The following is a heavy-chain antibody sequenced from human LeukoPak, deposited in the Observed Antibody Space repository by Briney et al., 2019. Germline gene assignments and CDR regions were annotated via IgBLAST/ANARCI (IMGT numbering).Heavy chain of an antibody. Sequence: ASVKVSCKASGYTFTGYYMHWVRQAPGQGLEWMGWINPNSGGTDYAQKFQGRVTMTRDTSISTAYMALSRLRSDDTAVYYCAKGPPEYCSGGSCHSGRNWIDPWGQGTLVTVSS. J-gene: IGHJ5*02. D-gene: IGHD2-15*01. CDR1: GYTFTGYY. CDR3: AKGPPEYCSGGSCHSGRNWIDP. V-gene: IGHV1-2*02. CDR2: INPNSGGT.